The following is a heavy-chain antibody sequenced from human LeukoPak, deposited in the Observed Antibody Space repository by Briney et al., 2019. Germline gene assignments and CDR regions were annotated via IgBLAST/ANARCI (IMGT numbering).Heavy chain of an antibody. V-gene: IGHV3-23*01. CDR2: ISGSGENT. CDR3: AQDRFVSSGRDDY. D-gene: IGHD6-19*01. Sequence: PGGSPRLSCAASGFTFSSYAMSWVRQAPGKGLEWVSGISGSGENTYYVDSVKGRFTISRDNSKNTLYLQMTNLRVEDTAVYFCAQDRFVSSGRDDYWGQGTLVTVSS. J-gene: IGHJ4*02. CDR1: GFTFSSYA.